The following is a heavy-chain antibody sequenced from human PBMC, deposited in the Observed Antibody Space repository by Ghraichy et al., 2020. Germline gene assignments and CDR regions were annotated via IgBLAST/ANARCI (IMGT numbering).Heavy chain of an antibody. Sequence: SQTLSLTCNVSGGSITSGGYYWNWIRQPAGKGLDWIGRIYPSGSTNYNPSLTSRVTIALDLSKNQVSLNLNFVTAAETAIYYCARIQYSSSGHAFDIWGQGTMVTVSS. D-gene: IGHD6-13*01. CDR1: GGSITSGGYY. J-gene: IGHJ3*02. CDR2: IYPSGST. CDR3: ARIQYSSSGHAFDI. V-gene: IGHV4-61*02.